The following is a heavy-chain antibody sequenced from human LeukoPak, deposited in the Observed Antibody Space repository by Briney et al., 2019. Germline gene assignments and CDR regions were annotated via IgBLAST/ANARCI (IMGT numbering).Heavy chain of an antibody. D-gene: IGHD6-19*01. CDR1: GFTFSSYA. V-gene: IGHV3-23*01. Sequence: GGSLRLSCAAPGFTFSSYAMSWVRQAPGKGLEWVSAISGSGGSTYYADSVKGRFTISRDNSKNTLYLQMNSLRAEDTAVYYCAASGWYAPFDYWGQGTLVTVSS. CDR3: AASGWYAPFDY. CDR2: ISGSGGST. J-gene: IGHJ4*02.